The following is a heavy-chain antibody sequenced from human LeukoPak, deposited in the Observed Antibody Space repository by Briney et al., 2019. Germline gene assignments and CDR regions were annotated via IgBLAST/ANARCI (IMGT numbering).Heavy chain of an antibody. CDR3: AKGGVYDSSVYFDY. CDR2: IGWEGGYT. D-gene: IGHD3-22*01. Sequence: GGSLRLSCAASGFTFDYYAMHCARQAPGKGLEGVSLIGWEGGYTYYADSVKGRFTISRDNSKNSLYLQMNSLRAEDTALYYCAKGGVYDSSVYFDYWGQGTLVTVSS. J-gene: IGHJ4*02. V-gene: IGHV3-43D*03. CDR1: GFTFDYYA.